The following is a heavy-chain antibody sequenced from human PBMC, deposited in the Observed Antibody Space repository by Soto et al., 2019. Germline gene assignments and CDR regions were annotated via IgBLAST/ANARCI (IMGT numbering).Heavy chain of an antibody. Sequence: QVQLVQTGAEVKKPGASVKVSCKASGYTFTYYAIHWVRQAPGQRLEWMGWINAGNGNTKYSQSFQGRVTITTXAXAXXAYMELSSLRSEDTAVYYCARSLNIAAAGGSACDYWGQGTLVTVSS. D-gene: IGHD6-13*01. CDR1: GYTFTYYA. CDR3: ARSLNIAAAGGSACDY. J-gene: IGHJ4*02. V-gene: IGHV1-3*01. CDR2: INAGNGNT.